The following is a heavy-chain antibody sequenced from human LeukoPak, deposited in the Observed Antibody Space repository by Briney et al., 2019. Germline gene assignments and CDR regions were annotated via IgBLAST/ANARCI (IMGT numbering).Heavy chain of an antibody. J-gene: IGHJ6*04. CDR1: GGSVSSGSYY. CDR2: IYYSGST. Sequence: SETLSLTCTVSGGSVSSGSYYWGWIRQPPGKGLEWIGYIYYSGSTNYNPSLKSRVTISVDTSKNQFSLKLSSVTAADTAVYYCARAHYDILTGPLSGYGMDVWGKGTTVTVSS. V-gene: IGHV4-61*01. D-gene: IGHD3-9*01. CDR3: ARAHYDILTGPLSGYGMDV.